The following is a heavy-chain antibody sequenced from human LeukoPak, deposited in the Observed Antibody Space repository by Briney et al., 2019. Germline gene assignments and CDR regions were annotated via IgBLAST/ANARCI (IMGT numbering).Heavy chain of an antibody. D-gene: IGHD4-17*01. V-gene: IGHV3-74*01. CDR3: AKTTWPAYFDY. Sequence: GGSLRLSCAASGFTFSSYWMHWVRQAPGKGLVWVSRINSDGSSTSYADSVKGRFTISRDNAKNTLYMQMNSLSAEDTAVYYCAKTTWPAYFDYWGQGTLVTVSS. CDR1: GFTFSSYW. J-gene: IGHJ4*02. CDR2: INSDGSST.